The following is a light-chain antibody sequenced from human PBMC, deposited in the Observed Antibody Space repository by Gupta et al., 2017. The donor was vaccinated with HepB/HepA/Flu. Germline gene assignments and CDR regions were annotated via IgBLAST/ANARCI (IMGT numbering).Light chain of an antibody. CDR3: QQTYTTPIT. CDR2: TTS. Sequence: DIQMTQSPSSLSASVGDTVTITCRASQSINTFLHWYQQRPGRAPKLLISTTSTLQSGVPSRFSGSGSGTDFTLTISSLQPEDFATYYCQQTYTTPITFGQGTQVEIK. V-gene: IGKV1-39*01. CDR1: QSINTF. J-gene: IGKJ5*01.